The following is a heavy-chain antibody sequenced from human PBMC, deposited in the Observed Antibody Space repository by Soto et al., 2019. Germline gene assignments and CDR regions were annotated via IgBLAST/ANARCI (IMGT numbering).Heavy chain of an antibody. D-gene: IGHD3-16*01. J-gene: IGHJ1*01. CDR3: AISQDRGGRTTFIY. CDR1: GFTFDDNA. CDR2: INWKSDI. V-gene: IGHV3-9*01. Sequence: GGSLRLSCAVSGFTFDDNAMHWVRQAPEKGLEWVSGINWKSDIGYADSVKGRFTISRDNAENSLYLQMNSLRAEDTALYYCAISQDRGGRTTFIYWGQGTRVTVSS.